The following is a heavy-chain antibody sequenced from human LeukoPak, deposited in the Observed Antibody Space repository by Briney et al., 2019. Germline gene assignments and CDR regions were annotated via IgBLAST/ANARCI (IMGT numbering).Heavy chain of an antibody. J-gene: IGHJ4*02. D-gene: IGHD4-17*01. V-gene: IGHV5-51*01. Sequence: EDLHIHCNCSHHRLPSYLIGSMRHMPGKCLDWMGHLYPGDSDTRYSPSFQGQVTISADKSISSASLQWTSLKASDTAMYYCARTPHLYGDYGRFDYWGQGTLVTVSS. CDR1: HHRLPSYL. CDR3: ARTPHLYGDYGRFDY. CDR2: LYPGDSDT.